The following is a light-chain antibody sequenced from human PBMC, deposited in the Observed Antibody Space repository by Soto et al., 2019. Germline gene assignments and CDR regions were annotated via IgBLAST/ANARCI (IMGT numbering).Light chain of an antibody. CDR3: QQRSDGFT. CDR1: QSVSNS. J-gene: IGKJ3*01. Sequence: EIVLTQSPATLSLSPGETATLSCRASQSVSNSLAWYQQKPGQAPRLLIYDASNRAPGIPARFSGSGSGTDFTLTISSLEPEDLAVYYCQQRSDGFTFGPGTKVDLK. V-gene: IGKV3-11*01. CDR2: DAS.